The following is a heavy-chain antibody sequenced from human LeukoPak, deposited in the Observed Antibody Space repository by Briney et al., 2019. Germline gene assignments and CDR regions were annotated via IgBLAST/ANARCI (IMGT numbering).Heavy chain of an antibody. Sequence: GGSLRLSCAASGFTFSSYGMHWVRQAPGKGLEWVAFIRYDGRNKYYADSVKGRFTISRDNSKNTLYLQMNSLRAEDTAVYYCASYSYSGYYRYWGQGTLVTVSS. CDR3: ASYSYSGYYRY. CDR2: IRYDGRNK. CDR1: GFTFSSYG. J-gene: IGHJ4*02. D-gene: IGHD3-22*01. V-gene: IGHV3-30*02.